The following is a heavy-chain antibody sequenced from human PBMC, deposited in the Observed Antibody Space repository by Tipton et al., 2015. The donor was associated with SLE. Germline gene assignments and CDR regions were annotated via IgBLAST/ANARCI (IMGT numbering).Heavy chain of an antibody. CDR1: GGSISSSSYY. V-gene: IGHV4-39*07. CDR2: IYYSGST. D-gene: IGHD3-10*01. J-gene: IGHJ5*02. Sequence: GLVKPSETLSLTCTVSGGSISSSSYYWGWIRQPPGKGLEWIGSIYYSGSTYYNPSLKSRVTISLDTSKDQISLELTSVTAADTAVYYCSGDSLGVDHWGQGTLVTVSS. CDR3: SGDSLGVDH.